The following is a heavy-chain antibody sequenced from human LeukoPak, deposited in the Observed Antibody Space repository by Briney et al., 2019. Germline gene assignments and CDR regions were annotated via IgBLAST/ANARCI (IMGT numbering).Heavy chain of an antibody. CDR3: FSDTLSRDAFDI. D-gene: IGHD3-3*02. Sequence: SETLSLTCAVYGGSFSGYYWSWICQPPGKRLEWIGEINHSGSTNHNPSLKSRVTISVDTSNNQFSLKLSSVTAADTAVYYCFSDTLSRDAFDIWGQGTMVTVSS. J-gene: IGHJ3*02. V-gene: IGHV4-34*01. CDR2: INHSGST. CDR1: GGSFSGYY.